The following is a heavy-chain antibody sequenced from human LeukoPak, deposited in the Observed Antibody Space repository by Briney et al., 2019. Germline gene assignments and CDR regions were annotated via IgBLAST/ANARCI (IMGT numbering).Heavy chain of an antibody. V-gene: IGHV3-74*01. D-gene: IGHD3-9*01. CDR1: GFTFSNYW. Sequence: GGSLRLSCAASGFTFSNYWMHWVRQAPGKGLVWVSRINSDGRSTNYADSVKGRFTISRDNAKNTLYLQMNSLRAEDTAVYYCARRADSGYSSDNWGQGTLVSVSS. J-gene: IGHJ4*02. CDR3: ARRADSGYSSDN. CDR2: INSDGRST.